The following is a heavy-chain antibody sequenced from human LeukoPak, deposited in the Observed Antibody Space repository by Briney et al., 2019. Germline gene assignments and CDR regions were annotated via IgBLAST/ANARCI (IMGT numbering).Heavy chain of an antibody. Sequence: GGSLRLSCAASGFTFSSSAMSWVRQAPGKGLEWVSSISGSNSYIFYADSVKGRFAVSRDNAKDSLYLQMNSLRAEDTAVYYCARALTTLTYEGYWGQGTLVTVSS. CDR2: ISGSNSYI. D-gene: IGHD1-1*01. CDR1: GFTFSSSA. CDR3: ARALTTLTYEGY. V-gene: IGHV3-21*01. J-gene: IGHJ4*02.